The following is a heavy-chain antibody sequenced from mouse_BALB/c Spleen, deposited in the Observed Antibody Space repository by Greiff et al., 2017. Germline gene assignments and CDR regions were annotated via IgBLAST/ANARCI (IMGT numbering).Heavy chain of an antibody. V-gene: IGHV5-17*02. J-gene: IGHJ4*01. CDR3: ARWTYGNAMDY. D-gene: IGHD2-10*02. Sequence: EVQLVESGGGLVQPGGSRKLSCAASGFTFSSFGMHWVRQAPEKGLEWVAYISSGSSTIYYADTVKGRFTISRDNPKNTLFLQMTSLRSEDTAMYYCARWTYGNAMDYWGQGTSVTVSS. CDR1: GFTFSSFG. CDR2: ISSGSSTI.